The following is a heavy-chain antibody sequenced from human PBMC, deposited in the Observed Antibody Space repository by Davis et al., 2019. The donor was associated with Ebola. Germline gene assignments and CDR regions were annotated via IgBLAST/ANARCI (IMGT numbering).Heavy chain of an antibody. D-gene: IGHD2-2*01. Sequence: PGGSLRLSCAASGFTFSNYAVHWVRQAPGKGLEWVAVISYDGSNKYYTDSVKGRFTISRDNSKNTLHLQMNSLRTEDTAMYYCARDRIVVVPDGIFDYWGQGTLVTVSS. CDR3: ARDRIVVVPDGIFDY. J-gene: IGHJ4*02. CDR2: ISYDGSNK. CDR1: GFTFSNYA. V-gene: IGHV3-30-3*01.